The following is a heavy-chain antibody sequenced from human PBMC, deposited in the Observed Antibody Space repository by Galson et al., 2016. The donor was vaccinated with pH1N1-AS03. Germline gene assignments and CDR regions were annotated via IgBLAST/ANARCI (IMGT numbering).Heavy chain of an antibody. Sequence: SETLSLTCTVFGNSITSSSYYWAWIRQSPGKGLEWIGCIFNTGSTYSNPSLKSRVTISVDTSKNQFSLRLSSVTAADTAVYYCARRGEMSTDHFHYWGQGALVTVSS. V-gene: IGHV4-39*07. J-gene: IGHJ4*02. D-gene: IGHD5/OR15-5a*01. CDR2: IFNTGST. CDR1: GNSITSSSYY. CDR3: ARRGEMSTDHFHY.